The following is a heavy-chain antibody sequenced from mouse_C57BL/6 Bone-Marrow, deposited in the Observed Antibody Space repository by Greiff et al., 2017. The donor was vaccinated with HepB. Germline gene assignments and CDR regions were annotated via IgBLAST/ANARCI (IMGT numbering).Heavy chain of an antibody. D-gene: IGHD1-3*01. CDR1: GYTFTSYW. V-gene: IGHV1-55*01. J-gene: IGHJ3*01. Sequence: QVQLQQPGAELVKPGASVKMSCKASGYTFTSYWITWVKQSPGQGLEWIGDIYPGSGSTNYNEKFKSKATMTVDTSSNTAYMQLSSLTSEDSAVYYCAREDNTWFAYWGQGTLVTVSA. CDR3: AREDNTWFAY. CDR2: IYPGSGST.